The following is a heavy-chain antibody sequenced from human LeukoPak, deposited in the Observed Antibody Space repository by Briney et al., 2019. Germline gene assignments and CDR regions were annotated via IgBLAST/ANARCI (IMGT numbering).Heavy chain of an antibody. V-gene: IGHV3-30*02. D-gene: IGHD6-6*01. Sequence: GGSLRLSCAASGFTFSSYGMHWVRQAPGKGLEWVAFIRYDGSNKYYADSVKGRFTISRDNARNSLYLQMNSLGAEDTAVYFCATYHRSSYCYIDAWGRGTTVTVSS. CDR1: GFTFSSYG. J-gene: IGHJ6*03. CDR2: IRYDGSNK. CDR3: ATYHRSSYCYIDA.